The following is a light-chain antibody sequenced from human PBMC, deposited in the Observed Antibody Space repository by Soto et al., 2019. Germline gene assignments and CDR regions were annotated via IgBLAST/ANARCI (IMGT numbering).Light chain of an antibody. V-gene: IGKV1-39*01. CDR1: QSISNH. CDR3: QQSYSSPPT. Sequence: DIQMTQSPSSLSASVEDRVIITCRASQSISNHLNWYQQKPGKAPQLLIFAASSLQSGVPSRFSGSRSGPDFTLPISSLQPEDFATYYCQQSYSSPPTFGQGTKVDIK. J-gene: IGKJ1*01. CDR2: AAS.